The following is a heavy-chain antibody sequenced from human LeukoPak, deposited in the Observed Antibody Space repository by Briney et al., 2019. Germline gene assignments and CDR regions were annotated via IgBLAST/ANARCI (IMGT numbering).Heavy chain of an antibody. J-gene: IGHJ4*02. V-gene: IGHV3-30*02. D-gene: IGHD1-26*01. CDR1: GFTFSSYG. Sequence: GGSLRLSCAASGFTFSSYGMHWVRQAPGKGLEWVAFIRYDGSNKYYADSVKGRFTISRDNSKNTLYLQMNSLRAEDTAVYYCAKDRSGSYSQGLDYWGQGTLVTVSS. CDR3: AKDRSGSYSQGLDY. CDR2: IRYDGSNK.